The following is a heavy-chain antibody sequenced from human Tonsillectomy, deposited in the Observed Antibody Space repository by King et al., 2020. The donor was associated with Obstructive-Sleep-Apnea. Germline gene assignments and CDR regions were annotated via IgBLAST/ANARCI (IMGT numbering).Heavy chain of an antibody. Sequence: QLQESGPRLVKPSETLSLTCTVSGGSISGSSYYWGWIRQPPGKGLEWIGSIYYSGSTYYNPSLKSRVTISVDTSKNQFSLHLSSVTAADTAVYYCAKDRGSSSWYEGVFDIWGQGTMVTVSS. V-gene: IGHV4-39*07. CDR2: IYYSGST. J-gene: IGHJ3*02. CDR1: GGSISGSSYY. D-gene: IGHD6-13*01. CDR3: AKDRGSSSWYEGVFDI.